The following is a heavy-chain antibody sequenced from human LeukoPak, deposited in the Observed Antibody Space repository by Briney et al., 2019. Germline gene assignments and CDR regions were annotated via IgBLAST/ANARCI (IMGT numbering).Heavy chain of an antibody. CDR2: IIPIFGTA. D-gene: IGHD2-8*01. Sequence: SVKVSCKASGGTFSNYAISWVRQAPGQGLEWMGRIIPIFGTANYAQKFQSRVTITADKSTSTAYLELSSLRSEDTAVYYCARGLGYCTNGLCPTSWNFDYWGQGTLVTVSS. CDR1: GGTFSNYA. CDR3: ARGLGYCTNGLCPTSWNFDY. J-gene: IGHJ4*02. V-gene: IGHV1-69*06.